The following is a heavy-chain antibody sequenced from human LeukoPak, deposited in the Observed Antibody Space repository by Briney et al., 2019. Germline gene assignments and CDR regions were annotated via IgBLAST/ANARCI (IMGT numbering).Heavy chain of an antibody. Sequence: ASVKVSCKASGYTFTGYYMHWVRQAPGQGLEWMGWINPNSGGTNYAQKFQGRVTMTRDTSISTAYMELSRLRSDDTAAYYCARVDLQLWSYYYYMDVWGKGTTVTVSS. V-gene: IGHV1-2*02. J-gene: IGHJ6*03. CDR2: INPNSGGT. D-gene: IGHD5-18*01. CDR3: ARVDLQLWSYYYYMDV. CDR1: GYTFTGYY.